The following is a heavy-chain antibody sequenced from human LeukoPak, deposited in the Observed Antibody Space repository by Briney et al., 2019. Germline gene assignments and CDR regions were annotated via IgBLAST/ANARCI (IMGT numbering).Heavy chain of an antibody. CDR2: IRNDGSNN. J-gene: IGHJ4*02. CDR3: AKETPNPFDY. V-gene: IGHV3-30*02. CDR1: GFTFSSIG. Sequence: GGSLRLSCAASGFTFSSIGMHWVRQAPGKGLEWVAFIRNDGSNNYYADSVKGRFTISRDNYKDTLYLQTNDLSAEGTAVYYCAKETPNPFDYWGQGTLVTVSS. D-gene: IGHD1-14*01.